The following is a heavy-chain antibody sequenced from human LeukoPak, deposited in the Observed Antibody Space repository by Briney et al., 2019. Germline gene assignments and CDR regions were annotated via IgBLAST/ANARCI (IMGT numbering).Heavy chain of an antibody. J-gene: IGHJ4*02. CDR3: ARCHNRNDCYFDY. CDR2: IYSGGST. V-gene: IGHV3-66*01. D-gene: IGHD1-1*01. Sequence: AGGSLRLSCAASGFTVSSISMSGVRQAPGKGLEWVSVIYSGGSTYYADSVKGRFTISRDNSKNTLYLQMNSLRAEDTAVYYCARCHNRNDCYFDYLGQGSMVTVSS. CDR1: GFTVSSIS.